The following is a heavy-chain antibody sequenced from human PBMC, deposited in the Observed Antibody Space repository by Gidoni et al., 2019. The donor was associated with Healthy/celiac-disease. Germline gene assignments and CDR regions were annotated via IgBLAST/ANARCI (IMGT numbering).Heavy chain of an antibody. J-gene: IGHJ4*02. CDR3: ARGSWGSGSYYY. CDR1: GFTFSSYA. CDR2: ISYDGSNK. Sequence: QVQLVESGGGVVQPGRSLRLSCAASGFTFSSYAMHWVRQAPGKGLEWVAVISYDGSNKYYADSVKGRFTISRDNSKNTLYLQMNSLRAEDTAVYYCARGSWGSGSYYYWGQGTLVTVSS. D-gene: IGHD3-10*01. V-gene: IGHV3-30*01.